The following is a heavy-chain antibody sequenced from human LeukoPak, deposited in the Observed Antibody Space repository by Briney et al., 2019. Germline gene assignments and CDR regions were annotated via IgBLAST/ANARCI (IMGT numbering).Heavy chain of an antibody. CDR3: ARDPGDWKHWFDP. CDR1: GFSFSSYN. CDR2: ITTSSSYT. D-gene: IGHD1-1*01. J-gene: IGHJ5*02. V-gene: IGHV3-21*01. Sequence: PGGSLRLSCEASGFSFSSYNMDWVRQTPGKGLEWISSITTSSSYTFYADSVKGRFTISRDNARNSLYLQMNSLTAEDTAVYYCARDPGDWKHWFDPWGQGTLVTVSS.